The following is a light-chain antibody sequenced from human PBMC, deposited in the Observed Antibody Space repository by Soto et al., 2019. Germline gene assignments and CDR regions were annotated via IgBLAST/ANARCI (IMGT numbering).Light chain of an antibody. CDR2: GAF. Sequence: EIVLTQSPGTLSLSPGERATLSCRASQSVSSSYLGWYQQKHGQAPRLLIYGAFSRATGTPDRFSGSGSGTDFTLTISRLEPEDFAVYYCQQYGTSPWTFGQGTKVEIK. V-gene: IGKV3-20*01. J-gene: IGKJ1*01. CDR1: QSVSSSY. CDR3: QQYGTSPWT.